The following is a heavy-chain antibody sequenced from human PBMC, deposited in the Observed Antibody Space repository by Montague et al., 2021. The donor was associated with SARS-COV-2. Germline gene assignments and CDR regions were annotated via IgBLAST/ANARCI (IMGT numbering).Heavy chain of an antibody. V-gene: IGHV4-59*08. CDR1: GGSISSYY. CDR3: ARHPIGSFPRYGMDV. CDR2: IYYSGST. Sequence: ETLSLTCTVSGGSISSYYWSWIRQPPGKGLEWIGYIYYSGSTNYNSSLKSRVTISVDTSKNQFSLKLSSVTAADTAVYYCARHPIGSFPRYGMDVWGQGTTVTVSS. D-gene: IGHD2-15*01. J-gene: IGHJ6*02.